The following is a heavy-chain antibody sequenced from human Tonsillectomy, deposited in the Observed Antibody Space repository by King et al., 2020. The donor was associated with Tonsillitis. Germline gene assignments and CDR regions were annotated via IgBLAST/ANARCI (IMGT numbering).Heavy chain of an antibody. Sequence: QLQESGPGLVKPSQTLSLTCTVSGGSISSGGYYWSWIRQHPGKGLEWIGYIYYSGSTSYNPSLKSRVTISLDTSKNQFSLKLSPVTAADTAVYFCARCQLPHTHYYVMDVWGQGTTVTVSS. J-gene: IGHJ6*02. CDR2: IYYSGST. CDR1: GGSISSGGYY. V-gene: IGHV4-31*03. CDR3: ARCQLPHTHYYVMDV. D-gene: IGHD2-2*01.